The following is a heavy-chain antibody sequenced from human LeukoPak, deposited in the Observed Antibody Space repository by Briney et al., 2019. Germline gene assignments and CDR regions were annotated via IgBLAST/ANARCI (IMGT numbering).Heavy chain of an antibody. V-gene: IGHV3-23*01. Sequence: GGSLRLSCAASGFTFSSYAMSWVRQAPGKGLEWVSTISGTGGSTYYADSVKGRFTISRDNSKNTLFLQMNSLRAEDTALYYCTKKNTVFGVDLQFDYWGQGTLVTVSS. CDR3: TKKNTVFGVDLQFDY. CDR1: GFTFSSYA. CDR2: ISGTGGST. J-gene: IGHJ4*02. D-gene: IGHD3-3*01.